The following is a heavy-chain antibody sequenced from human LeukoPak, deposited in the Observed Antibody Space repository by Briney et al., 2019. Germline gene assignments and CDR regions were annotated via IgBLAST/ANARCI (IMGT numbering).Heavy chain of an antibody. CDR3: ARGDGDYVGNDY. CDR2: INPNTGGT. Sequence: ASVKVSCKASEYTFTGYYMHWVRQAPGQGFEWMGWINPNTGGTHYAQNFQGRVTMTRDTSISTAYMAFSRLKSDDTAVYFCARGDGDYVGNDYWGHGTLVTVSS. D-gene: IGHD4-17*01. CDR1: EYTFTGYY. J-gene: IGHJ4*01. V-gene: IGHV1-2*02.